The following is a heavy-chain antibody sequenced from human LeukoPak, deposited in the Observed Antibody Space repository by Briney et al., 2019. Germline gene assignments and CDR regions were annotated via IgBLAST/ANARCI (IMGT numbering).Heavy chain of an antibody. CDR3: ARKQTGTMYDV. Sequence: SETLSLTCIVPGGAISSSSYYWAWIRQSPGKGLEWIGTFSSGGSAYYNPSLTSRVSISKDTSDNQFSLRLYSVTAADTAVYYCARKQTGTMYDVWGQGTQVTVSS. CDR2: FSSGGSA. CDR1: GGAISSSSYY. D-gene: IGHD1-7*01. V-gene: IGHV4-39*07. J-gene: IGHJ4*02.